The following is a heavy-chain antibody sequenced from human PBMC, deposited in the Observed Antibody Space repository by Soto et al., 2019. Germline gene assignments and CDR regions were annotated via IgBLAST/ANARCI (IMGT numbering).Heavy chain of an antibody. CDR3: AKGRSYYYYYGVDV. CDR1: GFTFSGYW. CDR2: IIDSGGST. V-gene: IGHV3-23*01. J-gene: IGHJ6*02. Sequence: PGGSLRLSCAASGFTFSGYWMTWVRQAPGKGLEWVSDIIDSGGSTYYADSVKGRFTISRDNSKSTLYLQMNSLRAEDTALYYCAKGRSYYYYYGVDVWGQGTTVTVSS.